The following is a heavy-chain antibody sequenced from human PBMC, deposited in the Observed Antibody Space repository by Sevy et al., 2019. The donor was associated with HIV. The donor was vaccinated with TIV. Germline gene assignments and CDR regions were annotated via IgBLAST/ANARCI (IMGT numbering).Heavy chain of an antibody. D-gene: IGHD6-6*01. J-gene: IGHJ6*02. CDR1: GFTFSTYG. V-gene: IGHV3-30*04. Sequence: GGSLRLSCTASGFTFSTYGLHWVRQAPGKGLEWVAVILYDGSNKYYGDSVKGRFTISRDNSKNTLYLQMNSLRGEDTAVYYCARGFAALPGYYYGMDVWGQGTTVTVSS. CDR3: ARGFAALPGYYYGMDV. CDR2: ILYDGSNK.